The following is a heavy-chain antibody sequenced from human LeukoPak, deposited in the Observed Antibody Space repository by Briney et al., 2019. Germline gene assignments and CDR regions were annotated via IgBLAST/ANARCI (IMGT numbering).Heavy chain of an antibody. CDR3: ARDLILGSGSCDY. CDR1: GFTFSNYW. J-gene: IGHJ4*02. CDR2: IRGDGGDI. Sequence: GGSLRLSCTASGFTFSNYWMHWVRQTPGKGLVWVSRIRGDGGDINYADSVKGRFTVSRDSAKNTLYLQMNNLRAEDTAVYYCARDLILGSGSCDYWGQGALATVSS. D-gene: IGHD3-10*01. V-gene: IGHV3-74*01.